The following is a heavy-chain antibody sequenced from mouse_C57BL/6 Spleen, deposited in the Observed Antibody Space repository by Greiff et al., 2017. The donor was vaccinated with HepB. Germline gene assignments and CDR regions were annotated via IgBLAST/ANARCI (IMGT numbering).Heavy chain of an antibody. Sequence: VQLQQSGPELVKPGASVKISCKASGYAFSSSWMNWVKQRPGKGLEWIGRIYPGDGDTNYNGKFKGKATLTADKSSSTAYMQISSLTSEDSAVYFYARRGIYYGCDGYAMDYWGQGPSVTVSS. CDR2: IYPGDGDT. V-gene: IGHV1-82*01. CDR3: ARRGIYYGCDGYAMDY. D-gene: IGHD2-2*01. CDR1: GYAFSSSW. J-gene: IGHJ4*01.